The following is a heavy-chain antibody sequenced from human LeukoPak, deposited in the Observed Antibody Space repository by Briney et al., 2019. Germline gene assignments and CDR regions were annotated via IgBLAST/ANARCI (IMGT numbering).Heavy chain of an antibody. J-gene: IGHJ4*02. V-gene: IGHV4-59*08. CDR2: ISYSGNT. CDR1: GGSISSYY. CDR3: ARQKGLRVYYFDY. D-gene: IGHD5-12*01. Sequence: KPSETLSLTCTVSGGSISSYYWSWIRQPPGKGLEWIGYISYSGNTNYNPSLKSRVTISVDTSKNQFSLKLTSVTAADTAVYYCARQKGLRVYYFDYWGQGTLVTVSS.